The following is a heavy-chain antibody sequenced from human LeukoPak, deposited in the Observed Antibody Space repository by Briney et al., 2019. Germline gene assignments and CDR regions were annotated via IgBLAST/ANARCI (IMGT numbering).Heavy chain of an antibody. V-gene: IGHV4-59*01. Sequence: SETLSLTCTVSGGSIKSNYWSWIRQPPGKGLEWIGYGYYSGSTNYNPSLKSRVTISLDTSKSQFSLKLRFVTTADTAVYYCAREGDRGSGYNYGNWLDPWGQGTLVTVS. CDR1: GGSIKSNY. CDR2: GYYSGST. J-gene: IGHJ5*02. D-gene: IGHD5-24*01. CDR3: AREGDRGSGYNYGNWLDP.